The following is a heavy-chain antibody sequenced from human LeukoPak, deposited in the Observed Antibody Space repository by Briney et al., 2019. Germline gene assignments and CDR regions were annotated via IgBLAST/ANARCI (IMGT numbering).Heavy chain of an antibody. V-gene: IGHV1-2*02. CDR2: INLNNGDT. J-gene: IGHJ6*03. CDR1: GYTFSDYY. Sequence: ASVSVSCKASGYTFSDYYIHWVRQAPGQGLEWMGRINLNNGDTNFAQKFHDRVTLTRDTSINTAYMGLTRLTSDDTAVYYCARTTGYSSDWFKASYQYYYIDVWGKGTTVTVSS. D-gene: IGHD6-19*01. CDR3: ARTTGYSSDWFKASYQYYYIDV.